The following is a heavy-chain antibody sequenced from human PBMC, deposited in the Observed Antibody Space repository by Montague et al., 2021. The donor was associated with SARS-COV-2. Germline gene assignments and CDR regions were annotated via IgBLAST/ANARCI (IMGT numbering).Heavy chain of an antibody. Sequence: PALVKSTQTFTLICSFSGFSLDTRGAGVAWIRQPPGKALEWLALIYWDDDKRYSPSLKSRLTIIKDTSKNQVVLTMTNMDPVDTATYYCAHRIARHYDTSAYLWCPFDFWGQGTLVTVSS. CDR1: GFSLDTRGAG. J-gene: IGHJ4*02. D-gene: IGHD3-22*01. CDR3: AHRIARHYDTSAYLWCPFDF. CDR2: IYWDDDK. V-gene: IGHV2-5*02.